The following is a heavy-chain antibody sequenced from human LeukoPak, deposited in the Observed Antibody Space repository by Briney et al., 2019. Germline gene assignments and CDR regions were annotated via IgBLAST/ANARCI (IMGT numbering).Heavy chain of an antibody. Sequence: GGSLRLSCAASGFTFSSYGMHWVRQAPGKGLEWVAFIRYDGSNKYYADSVKGRFTISRDNSKNTLYLQMNSLRAEDTAVYYCAKGGAGTTNPYYYYYYMDVWGKGTTVTISS. J-gene: IGHJ6*03. CDR2: IRYDGSNK. CDR1: GFTFSSYG. V-gene: IGHV3-30*02. CDR3: AKGGAGTTNPYYYYYYMDV. D-gene: IGHD1-7*01.